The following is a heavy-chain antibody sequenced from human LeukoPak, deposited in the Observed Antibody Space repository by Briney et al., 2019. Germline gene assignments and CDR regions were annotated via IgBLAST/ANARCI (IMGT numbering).Heavy chain of an antibody. D-gene: IGHD1-26*01. CDR2: ISGSGDNT. CDR1: GFTFSDSW. V-gene: IGHV3-23*01. J-gene: IGHJ4*02. Sequence: GGSLRLSCVASGFTFSDSWMSWVRQAPGKGLEWVSGISGSGDNTYYADSVKGRFTISRDNSKNTLYLQMNSLRAEDTAVYYCAKGSGYYTDFDYWGQGTLVSVSS. CDR3: AKGSGYYTDFDY.